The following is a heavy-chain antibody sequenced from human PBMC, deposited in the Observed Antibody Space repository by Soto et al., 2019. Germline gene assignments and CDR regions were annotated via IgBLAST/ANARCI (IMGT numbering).Heavy chain of an antibody. D-gene: IGHD6-13*01. CDR1: GFTVSSNY. J-gene: IGHJ4*02. CDR2: IYSGGST. V-gene: IGHV3-53*01. CDR3: AREAAVAAGLDF. Sequence: GGSLRLSCAASGFTVSSNYMSWVRQAPGKGLEWVSIIYSGGSTYDADSVKGRFTISRDNSKNTLYLQMNSLRAEDTAVYYCAREAAVAAGLDFWGQGXLVTVYS.